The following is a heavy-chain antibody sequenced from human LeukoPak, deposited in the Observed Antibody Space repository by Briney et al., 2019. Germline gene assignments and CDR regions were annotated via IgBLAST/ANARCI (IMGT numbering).Heavy chain of an antibody. Sequence: GGSLRLSCAASGFTFNNAWMNWVRQAPGKGLEWVGRIKSKNVGGTTDYAAPVKGRFTISRDDSKNTVYLQMDSLKIEDTAVYYCTSHAAFDPWGQGTLVTVSS. CDR3: TSHAAFDP. CDR2: IKSKNVGGTT. CDR1: GFTFNNAW. J-gene: IGHJ5*02. V-gene: IGHV3-15*01.